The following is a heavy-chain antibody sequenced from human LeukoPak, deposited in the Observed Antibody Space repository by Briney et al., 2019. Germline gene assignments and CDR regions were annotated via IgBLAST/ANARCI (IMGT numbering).Heavy chain of an antibody. D-gene: IGHD2-2*01. CDR2: IGGGGST. CDR3: AKESFAAGCSSTSCYPRPPHYYYYGMDV. Sequence: PGASLRLSCAASGFTFSAFAMSWVRQAPGKGLEWVSAIGGGGSTYYADSVKGRFTISRDNSKKTLYLQMNSLRAEDTAVYYCAKESFAAGCSSTSCYPRPPHYYYYGMDVWGQGTTVTVSS. CDR1: GFTFSAFA. J-gene: IGHJ6*02. V-gene: IGHV3-23*01.